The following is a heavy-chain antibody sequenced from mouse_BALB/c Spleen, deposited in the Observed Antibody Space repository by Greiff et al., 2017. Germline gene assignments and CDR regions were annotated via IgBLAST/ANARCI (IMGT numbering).Heavy chain of an antibody. CDR1: GYSFTSYY. D-gene: IGHD2-12*01. Sequence: EVHLVESGPELMKPGASVKISCKASGYSFTSYYMHWVKQSHGKSLEWIGYIDPFNGGTSYNQKFKGKATLTVDKSSSTAYMHLSSLTSEDSAVYYCARSGDDRWGEGTSGTGAS. J-gene: IGHJ4*01. V-gene: IGHV1S135*01. CDR3: ARSGDDR. CDR2: IDPFNGGT.